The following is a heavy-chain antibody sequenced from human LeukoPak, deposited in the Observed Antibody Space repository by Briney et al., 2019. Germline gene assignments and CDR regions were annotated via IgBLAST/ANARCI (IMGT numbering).Heavy chain of an antibody. CDR3: ATEPGIGYAFDI. CDR1: GITFRNYW. Sequence: PGGSLRLSCVASGITFRNYWMRWVRQAPGKGLEWVAYINPDGSTQNYEHSVKGRFTISRDNAKNSLSLQMNSLRAEDTAVYYCATEPGIGYAFDIWGQGTMVTVSS. D-gene: IGHD2-15*01. J-gene: IGHJ3*02. V-gene: IGHV3-7*01. CDR2: INPDGSTQ.